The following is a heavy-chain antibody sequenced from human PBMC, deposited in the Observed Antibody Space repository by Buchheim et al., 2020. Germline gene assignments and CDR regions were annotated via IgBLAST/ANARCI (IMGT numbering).Heavy chain of an antibody. CDR1: GFTFSSYA. V-gene: IGHV3-23*01. Sequence: EVQLLESGGGLVQPGGSLRLSCAASGFTFSSYAMSWVRQAPGKGLEWVSAISGSGGSTYYADSVKGRFTISRDNSKNKLYLQMNSLRAEDTAVYYCAKVRGIVLMVYAIEGYYYGMDVWGQGTT. CDR3: AKVRGIVLMVYAIEGYYYGMDV. J-gene: IGHJ6*02. CDR2: ISGSGGST. D-gene: IGHD2-8*01.